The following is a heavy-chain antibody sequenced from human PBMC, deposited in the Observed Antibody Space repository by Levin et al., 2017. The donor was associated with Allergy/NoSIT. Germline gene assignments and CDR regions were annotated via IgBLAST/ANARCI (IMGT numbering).Heavy chain of an antibody. CDR1: GFTVSSNY. Sequence: SCAASGFTVSSNYMSWVRQAPGKGLEWVSVIYSGGSTYYADSVKGRFTISRDNSKNTLYLQMNSLRAEDTAVYYCARDPLDYGDSTSDYWGQGTLVTVSS. J-gene: IGHJ4*02. CDR2: IYSGGST. V-gene: IGHV3-66*02. CDR3: ARDPLDYGDSTSDY. D-gene: IGHD4-17*01.